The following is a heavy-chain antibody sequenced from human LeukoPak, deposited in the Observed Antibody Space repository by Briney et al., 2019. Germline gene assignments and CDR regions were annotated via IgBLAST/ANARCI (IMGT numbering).Heavy chain of an antibody. D-gene: IGHD3-10*01. CDR1: GFTFSSYG. CDR2: VSYDGSNK. Sequence: GGSLRLSCAASGFTFSSYGMHWVRQAPGQGLEWVAVVSYDGSNKYYADSVKGRFTISRYNYKNTLYLQMNSLRAEDTAVYYCAKDSLITMVRGVVVNYYGMDVWGKGTTVTVSS. J-gene: IGHJ6*04. V-gene: IGHV3-30*18. CDR3: AKDSLITMVRGVVVNYYGMDV.